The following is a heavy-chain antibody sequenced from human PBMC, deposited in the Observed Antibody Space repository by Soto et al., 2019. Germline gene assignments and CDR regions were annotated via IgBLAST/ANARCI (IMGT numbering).Heavy chain of an antibody. J-gene: IGHJ6*02. CDR1: GGTFSSYA. CDR3: AREGIRVFVVVVEATLGDTVA. Sequence: GASVKVSCKASGGTFSSYAISWVRQAPGQGLEWMGGIIPIFGTANYAQKFQGRVTITADESTSTAYMELSSLRSEDTAVYYCAREGIRVFVVVVEATLGDTVAWGGGPTVSVSS. V-gene: IGHV1-69*13. D-gene: IGHD2-21*01. CDR2: IIPIFGTA.